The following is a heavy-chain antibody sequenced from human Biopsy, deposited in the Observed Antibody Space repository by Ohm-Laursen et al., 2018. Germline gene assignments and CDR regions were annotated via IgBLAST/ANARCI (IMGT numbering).Heavy chain of an antibody. CDR3: ARATNSTGWPYYYFYGMDV. CDR1: GGSISSYQ. D-gene: IGHD2/OR15-2a*01. V-gene: IGHV4-59*01. Sequence: PGTLSLTCAVSGGSISSYQWTWIRQPPGKGLEWIGYLYNTGGTNYNPSLKSRVTISVDTSKNQFSLRLNSVTAADTAVYYCARATNSTGWPYYYFYGMDVWGQGTTVTVSS. CDR2: LYNTGGT. J-gene: IGHJ6*02.